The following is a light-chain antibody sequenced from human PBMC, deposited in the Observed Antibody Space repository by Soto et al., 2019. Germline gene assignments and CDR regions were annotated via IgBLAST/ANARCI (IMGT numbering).Light chain of an antibody. J-gene: IGLJ3*02. CDR3: SSYTGSSTWV. CDR2: DVS. CDR1: SSDVGGYNY. V-gene: IGLV2-14*03. Sequence: QSALTQPASVSGSPGQSITIPCTGTSSDVGGYNYVSWYQQHPGKAPKLMIYDVSNRPSGVSNRFSGSKSGNTASLTISGLQAEDEADYYCSSYTGSSTWVFGGGTKLTVL.